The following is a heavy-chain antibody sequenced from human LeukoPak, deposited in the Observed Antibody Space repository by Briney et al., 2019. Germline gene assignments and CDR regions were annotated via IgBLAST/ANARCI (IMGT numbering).Heavy chain of an antibody. D-gene: IGHD5-24*01. CDR2: IHHSGST. J-gene: IGHJ4*02. CDR1: GYSISSGYY. CDR3: ARGATIEDFDY. Sequence: SETLSLTCAVSGYSISSGYYWGWIRHPPGKGLEWIGSIHHSGSTYYNPSLKSRVTISVDTSKNQFSLKLSSVTAADTAVYYCARGATIEDFDYWGQGTLVTVSS. V-gene: IGHV4-38-2*01.